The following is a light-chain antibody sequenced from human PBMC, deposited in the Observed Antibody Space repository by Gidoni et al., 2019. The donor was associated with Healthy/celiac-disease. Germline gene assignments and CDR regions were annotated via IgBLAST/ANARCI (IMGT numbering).Light chain of an antibody. CDR3: QQANSFPWT. CDR2: AAS. J-gene: IGKJ1*01. Sequence: DIQMTQSPSSVSASVGDRVNITCRASQGISSCLAWYQQNPGKAPKLLIYAASSLQRGVPSRCSGGGSGTDFTLTISSLQPEDFATYYCQQANSFPWTFGQGTKVEIK. V-gene: IGKV1-12*01. CDR1: QGISSC.